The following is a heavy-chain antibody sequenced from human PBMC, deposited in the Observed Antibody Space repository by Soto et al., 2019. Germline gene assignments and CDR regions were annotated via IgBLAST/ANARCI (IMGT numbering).Heavy chain of an antibody. J-gene: IGHJ3*02. V-gene: IGHV1-18*01. CDR1: GYPFTSYG. CDR3: ARGRIVASIHDAFEI. D-gene: IGHD5-12*01. Sequence: QGQLLQSGDEVKTPGASVRVSCRASGYPFTSYGISLVRQAPGQGLEWVAWISAYNGNRDIAQKFQGRVTMTLETSTGTAHMELGDLTSADTAVYYCARGRIVASIHDAFEIWGQGTNVTVSS. CDR2: ISAYNGNR.